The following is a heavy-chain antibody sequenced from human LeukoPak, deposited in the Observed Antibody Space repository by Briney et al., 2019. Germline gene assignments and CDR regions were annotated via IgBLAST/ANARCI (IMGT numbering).Heavy chain of an antibody. Sequence: ASVKVSCKASGYTFTNYGISWVRQAPGQGLEWMGWISAYNGNTNYAQKLQGRVTMTTDTSTSTAYMELRSLRSDDTAVYYCARQYSSGWPNWFDPWGQGTLVTVSS. V-gene: IGHV1-18*01. CDR1: GYTFTNYG. J-gene: IGHJ5*02. CDR3: ARQYSSGWPNWFDP. D-gene: IGHD6-19*01. CDR2: ISAYNGNT.